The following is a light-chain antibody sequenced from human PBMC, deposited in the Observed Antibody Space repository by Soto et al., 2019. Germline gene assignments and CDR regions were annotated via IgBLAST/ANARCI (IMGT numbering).Light chain of an antibody. CDR3: CSYAGSSTPLV. J-gene: IGLJ3*02. Sequence: QSVLTQSASVSGSPGQSITISCTGTSSDVGSYNLVSWYQQHPGKAPKLMIYAVNKRPSGVSNRFSGSKSGNTASLTISGLQAEDEADYYCCSYAGSSTPLVFGGGTKVTVL. CDR1: SSDVGSYNL. CDR2: AVN. V-gene: IGLV2-23*02.